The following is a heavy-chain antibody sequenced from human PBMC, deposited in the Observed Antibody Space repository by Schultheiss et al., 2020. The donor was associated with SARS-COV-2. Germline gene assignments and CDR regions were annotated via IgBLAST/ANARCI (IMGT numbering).Heavy chain of an antibody. Sequence: SETLSLTCTVSGGSISSGGYYWSWIRQHPGKGLEWIGYIYYSGSTYYNPSLKSRVTISVDTSKNQFSLKLSSVTAADTAVYYCAREKGVVAATPYYFDYWGQGTLVTVSS. CDR3: AREKGVVAATPYYFDY. D-gene: IGHD2-15*01. V-gene: IGHV4-31*03. J-gene: IGHJ4*02. CDR2: IYYSGST. CDR1: GGSISSGGYY.